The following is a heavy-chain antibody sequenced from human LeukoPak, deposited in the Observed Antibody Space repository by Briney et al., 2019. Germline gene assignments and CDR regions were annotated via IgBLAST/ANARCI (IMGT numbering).Heavy chain of an antibody. V-gene: IGHV3-23*01. J-gene: IGHJ4*02. Sequence: GGSLRLSCAASGFTFSSYAMSWVRQAPGKGLEWVSVISGSDGSTYYADSVKGRFTISRDNSKNTLYLQMNSLRAEDTAVYSCAVPQWELLNWGQGTLVTVSS. CDR1: GFTFSSYA. CDR3: AVPQWELLN. D-gene: IGHD1-26*01. CDR2: ISGSDGST.